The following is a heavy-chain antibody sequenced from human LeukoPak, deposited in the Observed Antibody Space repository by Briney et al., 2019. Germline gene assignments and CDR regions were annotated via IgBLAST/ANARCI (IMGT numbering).Heavy chain of an antibody. J-gene: IGHJ4*02. Sequence: GGSLRLSCAASGFTFSSYAMSWVRQAPGKGLEWVSAISGSGGSTYYADSVKGRFTISRDNSKNTLYLQMNSLRAEDTAVYYCAKDDDSTGYPSYYFDYWGQGTLVTVSS. CDR1: GFTFSSYA. CDR2: ISGSGGST. D-gene: IGHD3-22*01. CDR3: AKDDDSTGYPSYYFDY. V-gene: IGHV3-23*01.